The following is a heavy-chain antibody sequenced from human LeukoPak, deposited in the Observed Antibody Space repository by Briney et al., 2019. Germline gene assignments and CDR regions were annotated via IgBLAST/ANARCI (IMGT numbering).Heavy chain of an antibody. CDR2: ISGSGGST. CDR1: GFTFSSYA. D-gene: IGHD6-13*01. V-gene: IGHV3-23*01. J-gene: IGHJ4*02. Sequence: GGSLRLSCAASGFTFSSYAMSWVRQAPGKGLEWVSAISGSGGSTYYADSVKGRFTISRDNSKNTLYLQMNSLRAEDTAVYYCARHYSSWTNPSFGYWGQGTLVTVSS. CDR3: ARHYSSWTNPSFGY.